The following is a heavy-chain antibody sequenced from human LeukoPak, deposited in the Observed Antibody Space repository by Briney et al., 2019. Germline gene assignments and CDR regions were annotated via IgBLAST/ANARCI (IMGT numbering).Heavy chain of an antibody. Sequence: PGGSLKLSCAVSGFTFSASAMHGVRGASGKGLEWVGRVRSTANSYATSYAASVEGRFTISRDDSKNTAYLQMNSLKTEDTAVYYCSSRPPNSYDASGYHFENWGQGTLVTVSS. J-gene: IGHJ4*02. CDR3: SSRPPNSYDASGYHFEN. D-gene: IGHD3-22*01. V-gene: IGHV3-73*01. CDR1: GFTFSASA. CDR2: VRSTANSYAT.